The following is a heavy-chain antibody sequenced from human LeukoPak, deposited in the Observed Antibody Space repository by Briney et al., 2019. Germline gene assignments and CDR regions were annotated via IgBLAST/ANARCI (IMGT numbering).Heavy chain of an antibody. CDR2: IYYDGNEN. Sequence: PGGSLRLSCAASGFTFSTSGMHWVRQAPGKGLEWVAIIYYDGNENFYADSVKGRFTISRDNAKNSLYLQMSNLRAEDTAVYFCARSGGYSSGWTIFDYWGQGTLVTVSS. V-gene: IGHV3-33*08. CDR1: GFTFSTSG. J-gene: IGHJ4*02. CDR3: ARSGGYSSGWTIFDY. D-gene: IGHD6-19*01.